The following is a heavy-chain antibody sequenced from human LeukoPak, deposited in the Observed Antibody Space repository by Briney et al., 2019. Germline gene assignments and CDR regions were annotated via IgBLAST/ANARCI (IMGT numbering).Heavy chain of an antibody. J-gene: IGHJ4*02. V-gene: IGHV3-64*04. CDR2: ISDNGGMT. CDR3: VRDLNL. Sequence: GGSLRLSCSASGITFSSHAMHWVRQAPGKGLEYVSAISDNGGMTFYADSVKGRFTISRDNSKNTLYLQMNSLRAEDTAVYYCVRDLNLWGQGTLVTVSS. CDR1: GITFSSHA.